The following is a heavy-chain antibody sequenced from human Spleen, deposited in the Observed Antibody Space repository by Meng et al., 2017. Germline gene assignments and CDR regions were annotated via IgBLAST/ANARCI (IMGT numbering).Heavy chain of an antibody. CDR2: STIGGST. V-gene: IGHV3-23*01. CDR1: GFSFRTFA. J-gene: IGHJ6*02. Sequence: GESLKISCEASGFSFRTFAMTWVRQAPGKGLEWVSTSTIGGSTYYADSAKGRFTMSRDNSKKTVYLQMNSLRAADTAVYYCAKPCSSSIYYYYYGMDVWGQGTTVTGAS. D-gene: IGHD6-6*01. CDR3: AKPCSSSIYYYYYGMDV.